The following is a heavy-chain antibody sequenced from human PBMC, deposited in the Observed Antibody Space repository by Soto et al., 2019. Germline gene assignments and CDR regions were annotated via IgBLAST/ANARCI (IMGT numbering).Heavy chain of an antibody. CDR1: GFTFSSYA. CDR3: ARDQGAGWGGRGGGLFY. V-gene: IGHV3-30-3*01. CDR2: ISYDGSNK. D-gene: IGHD3-16*01. Sequence: QVQLVESGGGVVQPGRSLRLSCAASGFTFSSYAMHWVRQAPGKGLEWVAVISYDGSNKYYADSVKGRFTISRDNSKNTLYLQRNSLGAEDTAVYYGARDQGAGWGGRGGGLFYWGQGTLVTVSS. J-gene: IGHJ4*02.